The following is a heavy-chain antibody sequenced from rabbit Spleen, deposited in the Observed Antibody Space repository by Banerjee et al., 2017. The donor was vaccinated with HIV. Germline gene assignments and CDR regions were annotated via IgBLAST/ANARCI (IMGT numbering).Heavy chain of an antibody. J-gene: IGHJ6*01. V-gene: IGHV1S45*01. Sequence: QEQLEESGGDLVKPEGSLTLTCKASGFSFSTSYWTCWVRQAPGKGLEWIACIYAGSSGTTYYESGAKGRFTISKTSSTTVSLQMTSLTAADTATYFCARDSASSFSSYGMDLWGPGTLVTVS. CDR3: ARDSASSFSSYGMDL. CDR1: GFSFSTSYW. D-gene: IGHD8-1*01. CDR2: IYAGSSGTT.